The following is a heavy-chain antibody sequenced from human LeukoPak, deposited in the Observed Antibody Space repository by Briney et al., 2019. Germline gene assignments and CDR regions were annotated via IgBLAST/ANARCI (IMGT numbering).Heavy chain of an antibody. CDR2: VSGGAGST. Sequence: GGSPRLSCAASGFIFSSYAMSWVRQAPGKGLEWVSAVSGGAGSTYYADSVKGRFTISIDNSKNTLHLQMNSLRAEDTAVYYCAKDWESDYVPERYFDYWGQGTLVTVSS. CDR3: AKDWESDYVPERYFDY. J-gene: IGHJ4*02. D-gene: IGHD3-16*01. V-gene: IGHV3-23*01. CDR1: GFIFSSYA.